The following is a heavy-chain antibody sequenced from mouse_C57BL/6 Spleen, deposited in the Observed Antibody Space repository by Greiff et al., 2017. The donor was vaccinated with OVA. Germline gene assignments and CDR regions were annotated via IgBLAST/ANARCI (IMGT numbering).Heavy chain of an antibody. CDR2: ISYSGST. J-gene: IGHJ4*01. Sequence: EVKLQESGPGMVKPSQSLSLTCTVTGYSITSGYDWHWIRHFPGNKLEWMGYISYSGSTNYNPSLKSRISITHDTSKNHFFLKLNSVTTEDTATYYCARTGTYYAMDYWGQGTSVTVSS. D-gene: IGHD4-1*01. CDR3: ARTGTYYAMDY. V-gene: IGHV3-1*01. CDR1: GYSITSGYD.